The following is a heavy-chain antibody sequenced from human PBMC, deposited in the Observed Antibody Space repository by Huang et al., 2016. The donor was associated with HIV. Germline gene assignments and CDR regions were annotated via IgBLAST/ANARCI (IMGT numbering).Heavy chain of an antibody. V-gene: IGHV3-9*03. D-gene: IGHD1-1*01. CDR1: GFTFDGYA. CDR2: ISWNSDTI. J-gene: IGHJ3*02. Sequence: EVLLVESGGGLVQPGRSLRLSCAASGFTFDGYAMYWVRQAPVKGLEGGSRISWNSDTIDDADSVKGRFTVARDNAKNSLYLQMNSLRAEDMAFYYCARNVDTTKYHDALDIWGQGTMVTVSS. CDR3: ARNVDTTKYHDALDI.